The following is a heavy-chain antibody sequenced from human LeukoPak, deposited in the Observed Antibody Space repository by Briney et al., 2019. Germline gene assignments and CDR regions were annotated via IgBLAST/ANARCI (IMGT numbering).Heavy chain of an antibody. CDR2: IWYDGSNK. J-gene: IGHJ5*02. Sequence: GGSLRLSCAASGFTFSSYGMHWVRQAPGKALGWVAFIWYDGSNKYYADSVKGRFTISRDNSKNTLYLQMNSLRAEDTAVYYCAKDNLHYDFWSGYYEGGNWFDPWGQGTLVTVSS. V-gene: IGHV3-30*02. D-gene: IGHD3-3*01. CDR3: AKDNLHYDFWSGYYEGGNWFDP. CDR1: GFTFSSYG.